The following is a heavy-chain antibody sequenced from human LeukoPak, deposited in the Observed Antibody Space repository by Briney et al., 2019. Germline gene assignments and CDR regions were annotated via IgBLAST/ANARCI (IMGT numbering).Heavy chain of an antibody. CDR3: ARDGIMDV. J-gene: IGHJ6*03. CDR2: ISSNSSTI. V-gene: IGHV3-48*01. Sequence: GGSLRLSCAASGFTFSTYSMNWVRQAPGKGLEWVSYISSNSSTIFYADSVKGRFTSSRDNVKNSLYVQMNSLRVEDTAVYYCARDGIMDVWGKGTTVTVSS. D-gene: IGHD1-14*01. CDR1: GFTFSTYS.